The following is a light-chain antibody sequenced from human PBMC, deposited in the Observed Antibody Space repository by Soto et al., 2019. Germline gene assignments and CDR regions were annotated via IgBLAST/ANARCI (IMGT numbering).Light chain of an antibody. CDR1: QSVSTY. V-gene: IGKV3-11*01. Sequence: EIVLTQSPATLSLSPGQRATLSCRASQSVSTYLAWYQQKPGQAPRLLIYDAPTRATGIPARFSGSGSGTDFTLTISSLEPEDFAVYYCQQRSNWPPTWTFGQGTKVEIK. CDR2: DAP. J-gene: IGKJ1*01. CDR3: QQRSNWPPTWT.